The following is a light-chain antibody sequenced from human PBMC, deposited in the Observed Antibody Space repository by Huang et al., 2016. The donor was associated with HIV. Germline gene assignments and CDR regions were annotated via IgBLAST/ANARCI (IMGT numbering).Light chain of an antibody. CDR2: GAS. CDR3: QQYGGSPLT. J-gene: IGKJ4*01. Sequence: EIVLTQSPGTLSLSPGERATLSCRASQSVSNYLAWYQQKPGQAPRLLIYGASSRATGIPDRFSGSGSGKDFTLTISRLEPEDFAFYYCQQYGGSPLTFGGGIKVETK. V-gene: IGKV3-20*01. CDR1: QSVSNY.